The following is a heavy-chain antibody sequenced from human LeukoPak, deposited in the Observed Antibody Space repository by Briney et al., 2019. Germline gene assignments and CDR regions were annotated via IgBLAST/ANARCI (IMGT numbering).Heavy chain of an antibody. D-gene: IGHD6-6*01. CDR2: IYYSGST. Sequence: PSETLSLTCTVSGGSISSSSYYWGWIRQPPGKGLEWIASIYYSGSTYYNPSLKSRVTISVDTSKNQFSLKLSSVTAADTAVYYCFHPELTHQENPSIAARPVNDYWGQGTLVTVSS. CDR3: FHPELTHQENPSIAARPVNDY. CDR1: GGSISSSSYY. V-gene: IGHV4-39*01. J-gene: IGHJ4*02.